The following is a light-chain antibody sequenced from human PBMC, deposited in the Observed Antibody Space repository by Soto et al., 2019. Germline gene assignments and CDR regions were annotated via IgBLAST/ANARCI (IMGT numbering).Light chain of an antibody. Sequence: LMTPSPSSLSASVGVSVTITCRASPGVSAYLLWYQQTQGKAPKLLIYAASNLLSGVPSRVRGSGAGTNCTLTISSRQPEDDGTYDCQQSYKTPHTVGQGTKLETK. CDR2: AAS. CDR1: PGVSAY. J-gene: IGKJ2*01. CDR3: QQSYKTPHT. V-gene: IGKV1-39*01.